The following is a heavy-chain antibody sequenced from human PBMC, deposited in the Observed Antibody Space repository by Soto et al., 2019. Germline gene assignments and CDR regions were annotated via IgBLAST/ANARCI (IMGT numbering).Heavy chain of an antibody. CDR1: GFTFSSYA. CDR3: AKDGIAARLGAFDI. Sequence: LRLSCAASGFTFSSYAMHWVRQAPGKGLEWVAVISYDGSNKYYADSVKGRFTISRDNAKNSLYLQMNSLRAEDTALYYCAKDGIAARLGAFDIWGQGTMVTVSS. J-gene: IGHJ3*02. CDR2: ISYDGSNK. D-gene: IGHD6-6*01. V-gene: IGHV3-30-3*01.